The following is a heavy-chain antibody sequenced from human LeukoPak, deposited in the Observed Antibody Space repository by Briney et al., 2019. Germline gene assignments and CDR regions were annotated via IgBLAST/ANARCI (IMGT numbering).Heavy chain of an antibody. V-gene: IGHV3-20*04. CDR3: ATNPPGRTYLQD. D-gene: IGHD1-1*01. Sequence: GGSLRLSCAASGFTFDDFGMTWVRQVPGKGLEWIAEINWIGDTTRYGDSVKGRFTISRDNAKNSLDLQINSLRVEDTAFYYCATNPPGRTYLQDWGQGTLVTVSS. CDR2: INWIGDTT. J-gene: IGHJ1*01. CDR1: GFTFDDFG.